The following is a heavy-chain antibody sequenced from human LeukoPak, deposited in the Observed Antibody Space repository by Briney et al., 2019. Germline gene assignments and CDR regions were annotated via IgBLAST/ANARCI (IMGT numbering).Heavy chain of an antibody. V-gene: IGHV5-51*01. Sequence: GESLKISCKASGYSFANYWIGWVRQVPGKGLEWVAMINPGDTNIAYSPSFQAQVTISADRSISTAYLQWSSLKASDTAIYYCARLPADCSSPTCYLSYFDYWGQGTLVTVSS. CDR3: ARLPADCSSPTCYLSYFDY. CDR2: INPGDTNI. J-gene: IGHJ4*02. D-gene: IGHD2-2*01. CDR1: GYSFANYW.